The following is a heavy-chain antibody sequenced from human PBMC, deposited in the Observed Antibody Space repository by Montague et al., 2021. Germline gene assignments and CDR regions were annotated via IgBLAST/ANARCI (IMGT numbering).Heavy chain of an antibody. CDR2: IYYSGNI. V-gene: IGHV4-39*01. CDR3: ARPNIVTIHWYFDL. Sequence: SETRSLTCTVSGGSISSSSYYWGWIRQPPGKGLEWIGSIYYSGNIYYNPSLKSRVTITVDPSKNQFSLRLSSVTAADTAVYYCARPNIVTIHWYFDLWGRGTLVLVSS. J-gene: IGHJ2*01. CDR1: GGSISSSSYY. D-gene: IGHD5-12*01.